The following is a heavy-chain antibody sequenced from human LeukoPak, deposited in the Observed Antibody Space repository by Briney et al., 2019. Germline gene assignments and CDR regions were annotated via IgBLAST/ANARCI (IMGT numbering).Heavy chain of an antibody. J-gene: IGHJ5*02. CDR3: ARGRRWLGRNWFDP. CDR1: GGSFSGYY. Sequence: SETLSLTCAVYGGSFSGYYWSWIRQPPGKGLEWIGEINHSGSTNYNPSLKSRVTISVDTSKNQFSLKLSSVTAADTAVYYCARGRRWLGRNWFDPWGQGTLVTVSS. CDR2: INHSGST. V-gene: IGHV4-34*01. D-gene: IGHD5-24*01.